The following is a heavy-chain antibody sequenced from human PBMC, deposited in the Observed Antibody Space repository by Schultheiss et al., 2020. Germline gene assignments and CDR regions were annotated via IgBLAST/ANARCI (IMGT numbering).Heavy chain of an antibody. CDR2: IYYSGST. D-gene: IGHD6-19*01. CDR3: ARVRGSGWDADYYYYGMDV. J-gene: IGHJ6*02. V-gene: IGHV4-61*01. Sequence: SETLSLTCTVSGGSVSSGSYYWSWIRQPPGKGLEWIGYIYYSGSTNYNPSLKSRVTISVDTSKNQFSLKLSSVTAADTAVYYCARVRGSGWDADYYYYGMDVWGQGTTVTVSS. CDR1: GGSVSSGSYY.